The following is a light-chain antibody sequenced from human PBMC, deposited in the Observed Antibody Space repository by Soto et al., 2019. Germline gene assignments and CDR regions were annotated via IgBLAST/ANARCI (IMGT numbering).Light chain of an antibody. CDR1: SSDVRRYNY. J-gene: IGLJ1*01. V-gene: IGLV2-8*01. CDR3: SSYAGSNIYV. Sequence: QSALTQPPSASGSPGQSVTFSCTGTSSDVRRYNYVSWYQQHPGKAPKLLIYGVTQRPSGVPDRFSGSKSGNTASLTVSGLQDEDEGYYYCSSYAGSNIYVFGTGTKLTVL. CDR2: GVT.